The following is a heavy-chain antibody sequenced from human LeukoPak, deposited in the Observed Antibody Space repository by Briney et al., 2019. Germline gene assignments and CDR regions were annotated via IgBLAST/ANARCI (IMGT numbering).Heavy chain of an antibody. Sequence: PSETLSLTCTVSGGSISSGSSYWSWIRQPAGKGLEWIGRLYSSGSTNYNPSLKSRVTISVDTSKNQFSLKLSSVTAADTAVYYCAQDRWLQRYFDYWGQGTLVTVSS. CDR3: AQDRWLQRYFDY. CDR2: LYSSGST. CDR1: GGSISSGSSY. J-gene: IGHJ4*02. V-gene: IGHV4-61*02. D-gene: IGHD5-24*01.